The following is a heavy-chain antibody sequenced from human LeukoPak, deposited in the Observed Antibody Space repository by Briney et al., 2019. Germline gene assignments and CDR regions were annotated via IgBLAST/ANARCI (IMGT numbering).Heavy chain of an antibody. CDR2: ISGSSSYI. CDR1: GFTFSSYS. Sequence: GGSLRLSCAASGFTFSSYSMNWVRQAPGKGLEWVSSISGSSSYIYYADSVKGRFTISRDNAKNSLYLQMNSLRAEDTAVYYCARTRLGEWLVGNAFDIWGQGTMVTVSS. J-gene: IGHJ3*02. D-gene: IGHD6-19*01. V-gene: IGHV3-21*01. CDR3: ARTRLGEWLVGNAFDI.